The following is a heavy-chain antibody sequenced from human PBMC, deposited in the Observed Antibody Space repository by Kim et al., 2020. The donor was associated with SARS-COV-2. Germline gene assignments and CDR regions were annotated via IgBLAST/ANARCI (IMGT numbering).Heavy chain of an antibody. D-gene: IGHD3-16*01. J-gene: IGHJ4*02. V-gene: IGHV3-74*01. CDR1: GFTFDTLW. CDR3: TKTGPLGD. CDR2: INDDGSYT. Sequence: GGSLRLSCAASGFTFDTLWMHWVRQAPGKGLEWVSLINDDGSYTDYADSVKGRFTIARDNAKNTLYLQMNSLRADDTATYYCTKTGPLGDWGRGTLVSVS.